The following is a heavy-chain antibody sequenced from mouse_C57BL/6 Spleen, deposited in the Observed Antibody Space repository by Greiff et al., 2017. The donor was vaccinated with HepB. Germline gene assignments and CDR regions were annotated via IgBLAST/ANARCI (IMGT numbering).Heavy chain of an antibody. J-gene: IGHJ2*01. CDR1: GYTFTDYN. CDR3: ARDLYYDYYFDY. D-gene: IGHD2-4*01. CDR2: INPNNGGT. Sequence: VQLQQSGPELVKPGASVKMSCKASGYTFTDYNMHWVKQSHGKSLEWIGYINPNNGGTSYNQKFKGKATLTVNKSSSTAYMELRSLTSEDSAVYYCARDLYYDYYFDYWGQGTTLTVSS. V-gene: IGHV1-22*01.